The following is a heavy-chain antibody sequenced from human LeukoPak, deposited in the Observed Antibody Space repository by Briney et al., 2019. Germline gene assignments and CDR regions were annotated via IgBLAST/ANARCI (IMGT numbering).Heavy chain of an antibody. CDR2: IYHSGTT. V-gene: IGHV4-39*07. Sequence: SETLSLTCTVSGGSISSSSYYWGWIRQPPGKGLEWIGEIYHSGTTNYNPSLKSRVTISVDKSKNQFSLKLSSVTAADTAVYYCARSPSGSSSRWFDPWGQGTLVTVSS. D-gene: IGHD1-26*01. J-gene: IGHJ5*02. CDR1: GGSISSSSYY. CDR3: ARSPSGSSSRWFDP.